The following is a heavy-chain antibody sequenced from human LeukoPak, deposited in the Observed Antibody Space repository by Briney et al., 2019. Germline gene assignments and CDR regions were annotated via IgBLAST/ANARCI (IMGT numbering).Heavy chain of an antibody. CDR3: ARMRITMIGRFDP. CDR2: INHSGST. D-gene: IGHD3-10*02. J-gene: IGHJ5*02. CDR1: GGSFSGYY. V-gene: IGHV4-34*01. Sequence: PSETLSLTCAVYGGSFSGYYWSWIRQPPGKGLEWIGEINHSGSTNYNPSLKSRVTISVDTSKNQFSLKLSSVTAADTAVYYCARMRITMIGRFDPWGQGTLVTVSS.